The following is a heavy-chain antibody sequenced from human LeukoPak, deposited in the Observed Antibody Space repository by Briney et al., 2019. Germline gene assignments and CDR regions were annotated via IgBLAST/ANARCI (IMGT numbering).Heavy chain of an antibody. J-gene: IGHJ4*02. Sequence: GASVKVSCRASGYTFTSYGISWVRQAPGQGLEWMGWISAYNGNTNYAQKLQGRVTMTTDTSASTAYMELRSLRSDDTAVYYCALYSSGWPDYWGQGTLVTVSS. V-gene: IGHV1-18*01. CDR1: GYTFTSYG. CDR3: ALYSSGWPDY. CDR2: ISAYNGNT. D-gene: IGHD6-19*01.